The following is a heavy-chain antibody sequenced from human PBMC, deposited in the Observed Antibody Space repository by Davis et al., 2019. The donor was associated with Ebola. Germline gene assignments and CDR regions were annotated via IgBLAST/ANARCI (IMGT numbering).Heavy chain of an antibody. V-gene: IGHV1-18*01. CDR2: FSAYNGNT. CDR3: ARNLFWGYCGSGSYDY. J-gene: IGHJ4*02. Sequence: ASVKVSCKASGGTFSSYAISSVRQAPGQGLEWMGWFSAYNGNTNYAQKLQCRVTMTTDTPTSTGYMELRSLRYDDTAVYYCARNLFWGYCGSGSYDYWGQGTLVSGSS. D-gene: IGHD3-10*01. CDR1: GGTFSSYA.